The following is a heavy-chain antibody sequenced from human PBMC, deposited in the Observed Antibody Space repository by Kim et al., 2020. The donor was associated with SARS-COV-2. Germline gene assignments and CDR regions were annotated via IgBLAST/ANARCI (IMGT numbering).Heavy chain of an antibody. Sequence: VKGRFTISRDNSKNTLYLQMNSLRAEDTAVYYCASLLRYFDWLDYYGMDVWGQGTTVTVSS. V-gene: IGHV3-23*01. J-gene: IGHJ6*02. CDR3: ASLLRYFDWLDYYGMDV. D-gene: IGHD3-9*01.